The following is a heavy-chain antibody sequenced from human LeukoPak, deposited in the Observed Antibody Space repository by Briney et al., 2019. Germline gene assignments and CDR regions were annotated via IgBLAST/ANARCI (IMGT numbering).Heavy chain of an antibody. D-gene: IGHD2-15*01. CDR3: AKDLPLGYWPRTPLVLNYFDP. Sequence: GGSLRLSCVASGFTFNNFAMSWVRQAPGKGLEWVSLVSASGGSTYYADSVKGRFTVSRDNSKNTVYLEMDSPRAEDTAVYYCAKDLPLGYWPRTPLVLNYFDPWGQGTLVTVSS. CDR1: GFTFNNFA. V-gene: IGHV3-23*01. J-gene: IGHJ5*02. CDR2: VSASGGST.